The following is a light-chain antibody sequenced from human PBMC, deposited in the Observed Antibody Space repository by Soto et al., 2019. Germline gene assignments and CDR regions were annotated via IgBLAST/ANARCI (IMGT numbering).Light chain of an antibody. CDR3: SSYSISTAYL. J-gene: IGLJ1*01. CDR1: SSDVGGYDY. CDR2: EFN. Sequence: QSALTQPASVSGSPGQSITISCTGTSSDVGGYDYVSWYQLHPGKAPKLMVFEFNNRPSGVSYRFSGSKSGNTASLTISGLQAEDEADYFCSSYSISTAYLFGTGTKLTVL. V-gene: IGLV2-14*01.